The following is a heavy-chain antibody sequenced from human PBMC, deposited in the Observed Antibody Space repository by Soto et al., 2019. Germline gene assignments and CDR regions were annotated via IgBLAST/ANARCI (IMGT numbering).Heavy chain of an antibody. D-gene: IGHD3-22*01. V-gene: IGHV1-69*05. J-gene: IGHJ5*02. CDR3: ARVVVVITGAYNWFDP. CDR2: IIPIFGTA. Sequence: QVQLVQSGAEVKKPGSSVKVSCKASGGTFSSYAISWVRQAPGQGLEWMGGIIPIFGTANYAQKFQGRVTITXGEXTXKAYMELSSLRSEDTAVYSCARVVVVITGAYNWFDPWGQGTLVTVSS. CDR1: GGTFSSYA.